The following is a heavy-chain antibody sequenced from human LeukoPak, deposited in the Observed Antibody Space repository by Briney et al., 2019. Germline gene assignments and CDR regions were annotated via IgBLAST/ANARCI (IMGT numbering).Heavy chain of an antibody. CDR1: GGSISSSSYY. CDR2: IYYSGST. Sequence: SETLSLTCTVSGGSISSSSYYWGWIRQPPGKGLEWIGYIYYSGSTNYNPSLKSRVTISVDTSKNQFSLKLSSVTAADTAVYYCARPPEGSSGPADYWGQGTLVTVSS. D-gene: IGHD3-22*01. J-gene: IGHJ4*02. V-gene: IGHV4-61*05. CDR3: ARPPEGSSGPADY.